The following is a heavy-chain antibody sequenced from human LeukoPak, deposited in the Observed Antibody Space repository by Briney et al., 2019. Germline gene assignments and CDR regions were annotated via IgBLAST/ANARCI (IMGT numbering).Heavy chain of an antibody. CDR2: IIPIFGTA. J-gene: IGHJ4*02. D-gene: IGHD3-3*01. V-gene: IGHV1-69*13. Sequence: SVEVSCKASGGTFSSYAISWVRQAPGQGLEWMGGIIPIFGTANYAQKFQGRVTITADESTSTAYMELSSLRSEDTAVYYCARGPLRFLEWLLVYFDYWGQGTLVTVSS. CDR1: GGTFSSYA. CDR3: ARGPLRFLEWLLVYFDY.